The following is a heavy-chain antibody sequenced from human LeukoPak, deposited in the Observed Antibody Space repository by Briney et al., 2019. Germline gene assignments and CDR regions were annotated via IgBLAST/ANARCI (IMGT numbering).Heavy chain of an antibody. CDR2: ISAYNGNS. CDR3: ARVGLIGGITMVRGVTRAADY. D-gene: IGHD3-10*01. J-gene: IGHJ4*02. V-gene: IGHV1-18*01. Sequence: ASVKVSCKASGYTFTSYGISWVRQAPGQGLEWMGWISAYNGNSDYAQNLQGRVTLTTDTSTSTAYMALRSLRSDDTAVYYCARVGLIGGITMVRGVTRAADYWGQGTRVTVSS. CDR1: GYTFTSYG.